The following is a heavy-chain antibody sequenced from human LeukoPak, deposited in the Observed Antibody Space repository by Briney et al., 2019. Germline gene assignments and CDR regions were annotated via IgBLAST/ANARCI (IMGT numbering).Heavy chain of an antibody. CDR1: GGSFSGYY. CDR2: INHSGST. V-gene: IGHV4-34*01. CDR3: ARSEGQLGPIDY. J-gene: IGHJ4*02. Sequence: SETLSLTCAVYGGSFSGYYWSWIRQPPGKGLEWSGEINHSGSTNYNPSLKSRVTISVDTSKNQFSLKLSSVTAADTAVYYCARSEGQLGPIDYWGQGTLVTVSS. D-gene: IGHD6-6*01.